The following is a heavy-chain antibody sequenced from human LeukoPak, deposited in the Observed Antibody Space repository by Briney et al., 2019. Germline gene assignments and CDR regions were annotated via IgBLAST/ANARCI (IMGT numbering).Heavy chain of an antibody. V-gene: IGHV3-66*01. Sequence: GGSLRLSCAASGFSVSTIYMNWVRQAPEKGPEWVSVIFDGDTTAYTDSVKGRFTISRDSSENTLYLQMNSLRDDDTAVYFCARASQWLAFDYWGQGTLVTVSS. D-gene: IGHD6-19*01. J-gene: IGHJ4*02. CDR1: GFSVSTIY. CDR3: ARASQWLAFDY. CDR2: IFDGDTT.